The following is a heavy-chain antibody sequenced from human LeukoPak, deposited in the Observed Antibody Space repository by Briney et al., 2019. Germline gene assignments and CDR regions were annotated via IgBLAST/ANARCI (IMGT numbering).Heavy chain of an antibody. CDR1: GFTFSSYG. CDR2: ISGTGGST. V-gene: IGHV3-23*01. Sequence: PGGSLRLSCAASGFTFSSYGMSWVRQAPGKGLEWVSSISGTGGSTYYADSVKGRFTISRDNSKDTPYLQMNSLRAEDTAVYYCAKSSRIVVVSESLDYWGQGTLVTVSS. CDR3: AKSSRIVVVSESLDY. D-gene: IGHD3-22*01. J-gene: IGHJ4*02.